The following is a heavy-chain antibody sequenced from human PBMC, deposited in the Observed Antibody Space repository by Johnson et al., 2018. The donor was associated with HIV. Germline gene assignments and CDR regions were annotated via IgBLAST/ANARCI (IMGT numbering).Heavy chain of an antibody. Sequence: QVQLVESGGGVVQPGRSLRLSCAASGFTFSSYAMHWVRQAPGKGLEWVAVISYDGSNKYYADSVKGRFTISRDNSKNTLYLQMNSLRAEDTAVYYCAKDRDYYGSWLIWGQGTMVTVSS. CDR1: GFTFSSYA. CDR3: AKDRDYYGSWLI. J-gene: IGHJ3*02. D-gene: IGHD3-10*01. V-gene: IGHV3-30*04. CDR2: ISYDGSNK.